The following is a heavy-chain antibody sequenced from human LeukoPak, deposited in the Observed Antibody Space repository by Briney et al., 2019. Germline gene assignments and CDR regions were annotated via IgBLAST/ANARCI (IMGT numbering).Heavy chain of an antibody. Sequence: ASVKVSCKASGYTFTSYAKNWVRQAPGQGLEWMGWINTDTGNPTYAQGFTGRFVFSLDTSVSTAYLQISSLKVEDTAVYYCARGYCSGGTCPTFIDYWGQGTLVTVSS. CDR1: GYTFTSYA. J-gene: IGHJ4*02. CDR2: INTDTGNP. D-gene: IGHD2-15*01. V-gene: IGHV7-4-1*02. CDR3: ARGYCSGGTCPTFIDY.